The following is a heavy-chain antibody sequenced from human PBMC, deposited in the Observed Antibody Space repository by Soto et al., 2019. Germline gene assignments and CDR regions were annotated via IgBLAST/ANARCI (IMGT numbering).Heavy chain of an antibody. CDR3: AKDSESGNYYFDAFDI. V-gene: IGHV3-23*01. Sequence: VQLLESGGGLVQPGGSLRLSCEASGFTFSSYAMSWVRQAPGKGLEWVSAISGSGGGTYYADSVKGRFNISRDNSKNTLYLQMNSLRAEDTAVYYCAKDSESGNYYFDAFDIWGQGTMVTVSS. J-gene: IGHJ3*02. CDR2: ISGSGGGT. CDR1: GFTFSSYA. D-gene: IGHD1-26*01.